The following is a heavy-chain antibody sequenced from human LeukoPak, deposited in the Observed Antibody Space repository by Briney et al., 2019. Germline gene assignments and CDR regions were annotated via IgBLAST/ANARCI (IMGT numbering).Heavy chain of an antibody. CDR2: ISGSGGST. Sequence: PGGSLRLSCAAPGFTFSSYAMSWVRQAPGKGLEWVSAISGSGGSTYYADSVKGRFTISRDNSKNTLYLQMNSLRAEDTAVYYCAKGNYGDYMTAFDYWGQGTLVTVSS. CDR1: GFTFSSYA. CDR3: AKGNYGDYMTAFDY. D-gene: IGHD4-17*01. V-gene: IGHV3-23*01. J-gene: IGHJ4*02.